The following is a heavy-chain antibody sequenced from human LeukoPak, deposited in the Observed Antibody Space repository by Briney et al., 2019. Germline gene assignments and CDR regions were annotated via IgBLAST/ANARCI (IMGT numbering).Heavy chain of an antibody. CDR3: ARSMGGFGVVNRFDY. J-gene: IGHJ4*02. V-gene: IGHV4-34*01. Sequence: SETLSLTCAVYGGSFSGYYWSWIRQPPGKGLEWIGEINHSGSTNYNPSLKSRVTISVDTSKHQFSLKLSSVTAADTAVYYCARSMGGFGVVNRFDYWGQGTLVTVSS. CDR1: GGSFSGYY. D-gene: IGHD3-3*01. CDR2: INHSGST.